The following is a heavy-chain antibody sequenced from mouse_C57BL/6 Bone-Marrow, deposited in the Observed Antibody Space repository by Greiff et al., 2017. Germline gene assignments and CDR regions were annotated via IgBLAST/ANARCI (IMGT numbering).Heavy chain of an antibody. V-gene: IGHV3-5*01. D-gene: IGHD2-2*01. CDR1: GISITTGNYR. CDR2: IYYSGTI. J-gene: IGHJ2*01. CDR3: ARDKGGYLYYFDY. Sequence: VQLKESGPGLVKPSQTVFLTCTVTGISITTGNYRWSWIRQFPGNKLEWIGYIYYSGTITYNPSLTSRTTITRDTPKNQFFLEINSLTAEDTATYYGARDKGGYLYYFDYWGQGTTLTVSS.